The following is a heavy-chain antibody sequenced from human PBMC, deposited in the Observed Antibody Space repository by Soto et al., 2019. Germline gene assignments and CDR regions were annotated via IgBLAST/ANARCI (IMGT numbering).Heavy chain of an antibody. V-gene: IGHV4-59*01. CDR3: ARSGYYFYAFDI. CDR2: ISYSGST. Sequence: SDALSLTGTISVRRISSYYLSCLRQPPVKGMEWIAYISYSGSTNYTPSLKSRVTISVDTSKNQFSLRLSSVTAADTAVYYCARSGYYFYAFDIWGQGTMVTVS. J-gene: IGHJ3*02. D-gene: IGHD3-22*01. CDR1: VRRISSYY.